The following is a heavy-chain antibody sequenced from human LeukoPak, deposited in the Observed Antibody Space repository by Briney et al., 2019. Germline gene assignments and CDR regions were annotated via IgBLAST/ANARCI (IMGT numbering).Heavy chain of an antibody. CDR1: GFTFSSYA. CDR3: AKDRCSGGSCFNDY. CDR2: ISGSGGST. D-gene: IGHD2-15*01. J-gene: IGHJ4*02. V-gene: IGHV3-23*01. Sequence: GGSLRLSCAASGFTFSSYAMSWVRQAPGKGLEWVSAISGSGGSTYYADSVKGRFTISRDNSKNPLYLQMNSLRAEDTAVYYCAKDRCSGGSCFNDYWGQGTLVTVSS.